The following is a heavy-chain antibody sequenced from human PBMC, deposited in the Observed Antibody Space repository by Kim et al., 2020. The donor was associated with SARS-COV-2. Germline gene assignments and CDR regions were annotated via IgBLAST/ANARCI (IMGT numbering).Heavy chain of an antibody. V-gene: IGHV3-13*05. D-gene: IGHD6-13*01. CDR3: AGGGIAAAGIDYDSGMDV. CDR2: IGTAGDP. J-gene: IGHJ6*01. Sequence: GGSLRLSCATSGFTFSNYYMRWVRQATGKGLEWVSSIGTAGDPSYPGSVKGRLTITRENAENSLYLQMNNLRAGDTAGYYCAGGGIAAAGIDYDSGMDVWGQGTTVTVSS. CDR1: GFTFSNYY.